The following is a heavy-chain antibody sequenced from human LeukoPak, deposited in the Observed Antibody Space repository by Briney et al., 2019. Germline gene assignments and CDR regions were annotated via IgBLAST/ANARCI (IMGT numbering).Heavy chain of an antibody. Sequence: DPGGSLRLSCAASGFSFSSYEMNWVRQAPGKGLEWASYISSSGSTIYYADSVKGRFTISRDNAKNSLYLQMNSLRAEDTAVYYCAELGITMIGGVWGKGTTVTISS. V-gene: IGHV3-48*03. CDR2: ISSSGSTI. CDR1: GFSFSSYE. J-gene: IGHJ6*04. CDR3: AELGITMIGGV. D-gene: IGHD3-10*02.